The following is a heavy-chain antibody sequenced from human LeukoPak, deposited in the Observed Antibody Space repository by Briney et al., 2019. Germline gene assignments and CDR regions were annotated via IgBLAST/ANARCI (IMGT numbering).Heavy chain of an antibody. CDR1: GFTFSSYA. V-gene: IGHV3-23*01. CDR3: AKEIAAAGTTGAADY. CDR2: ISGSGGST. Sequence: GGSLRLSCAASGFTFSSYAMSWVRQAPKKGLEWVSGISGSGGSTYYADSGKGRFTISRDNSKNTLYLQMNSLRAEDTAVYYCAKEIAAAGTTGAADYWGQGTLVTVSS. J-gene: IGHJ4*02. D-gene: IGHD6-13*01.